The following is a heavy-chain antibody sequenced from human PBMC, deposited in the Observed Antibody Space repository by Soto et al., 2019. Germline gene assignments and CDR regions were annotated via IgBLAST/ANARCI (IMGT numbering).Heavy chain of an antibody. D-gene: IGHD6-13*01. CDR3: ASCSHYYYYGMDV. CDR1: GGSISSGGYY. J-gene: IGHJ6*02. CDR2: IYYSGST. V-gene: IGHV4-31*03. Sequence: SETLSLTCTVSGGSISSGGYYWSWIRQHPGKGLEWIGYIYYSGSTYYNPSLKSRVTISVDTSKNQFSLKLSSVTAADTAVYYCASCSHYYYYGMDVWGQGTTVTVSS.